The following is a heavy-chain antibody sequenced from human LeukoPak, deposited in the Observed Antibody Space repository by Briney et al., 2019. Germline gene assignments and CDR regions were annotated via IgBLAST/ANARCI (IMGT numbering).Heavy chain of an antibody. CDR1: GFTFSSYW. J-gene: IGHJ6*02. CDR3: ARGNYRTTYYYGMAV. Sequence: GGSLRLSCAASGFTFSSYWMHWVRQAPGKGLVWVSRINSDGSVTSYADSVKGRFTISRDNAKNTLYLQMNSLRGEDTALYYCARGNYRTTYYYGMAVWGQGTTVTVSS. V-gene: IGHV3-74*01. CDR2: INSDGSVT. D-gene: IGHD4-11*01.